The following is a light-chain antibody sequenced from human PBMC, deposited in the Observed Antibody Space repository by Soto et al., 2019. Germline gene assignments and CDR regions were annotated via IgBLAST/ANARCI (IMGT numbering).Light chain of an antibody. CDR2: GNI. CDR1: SSNIGAGYD. J-gene: IGLJ1*01. Sequence: QAVLTRPPSVSGAPGQRVTISCTGSSSNIGAGYDVHWYQQRPGTAPKLLIFGNINRPSGVSNRFSGSKSGNTASLTISGLQAEDEADYYCSSFTSDITYVFGTGTKLTVL. V-gene: IGLV1-40*01. CDR3: SSFTSDITYV.